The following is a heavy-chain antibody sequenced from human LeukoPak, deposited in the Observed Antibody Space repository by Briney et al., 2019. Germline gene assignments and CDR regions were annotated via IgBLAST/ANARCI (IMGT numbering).Heavy chain of an antibody. Sequence: SETLSLTCTVSGASFSSGSYYWSWIRQPPGKGLEWIGEINHSGGTNYNPSLKSRVTISVDTSKNQFSLKLSSVTAADTAVYYCAREQRPRADYYGSGSYSQRQYFQHWARAPWSPSPQ. J-gene: IGHJ1*01. V-gene: IGHV4-61*01. D-gene: IGHD3-10*01. CDR3: AREQRPRADYYGSGSYSQRQYFQH. CDR2: INHSGGT. CDR1: GASFSSGSYY.